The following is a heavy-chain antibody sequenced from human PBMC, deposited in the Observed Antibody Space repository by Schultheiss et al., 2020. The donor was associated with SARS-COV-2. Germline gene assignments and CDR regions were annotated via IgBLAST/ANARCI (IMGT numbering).Heavy chain of an antibody. CDR1: GGSIGSTTYH. J-gene: IGHJ5*02. Sequence: SETLSLTCTVSGGSIGSTTYHWGWIRQPPGKGLEWMGNIDDSGSTNYNPSLKSRVTISVDTSKNQFSLNLRSVTAADTAVYYCARLEAMGPYGDGRNWFDPWGQGTLVTVSS. V-gene: IGHV4-39*01. D-gene: IGHD4-17*01. CDR2: IDDSGST. CDR3: ARLEAMGPYGDGRNWFDP.